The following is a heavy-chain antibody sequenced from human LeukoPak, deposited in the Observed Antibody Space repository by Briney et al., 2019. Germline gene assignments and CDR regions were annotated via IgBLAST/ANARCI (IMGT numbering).Heavy chain of an antibody. Sequence: GGSLRLSCAASGFTVSSNYMSWVRQAPGKGLEWVSGISGSGGDTYFADSVKGRFTISRDNSKNTVFLQMDSLRAEDTAVYYCAKTTAGYSSGRYPGWPIDYWGQGTLVTVSS. CDR2: ISGSGGDT. D-gene: IGHD6-19*01. J-gene: IGHJ4*02. CDR1: GFTVSSNY. CDR3: AKTTAGYSSGRYPGWPIDY. V-gene: IGHV3-23*01.